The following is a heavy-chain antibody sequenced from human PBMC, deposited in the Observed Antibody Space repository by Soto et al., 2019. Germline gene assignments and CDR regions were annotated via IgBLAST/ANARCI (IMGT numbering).Heavy chain of an antibody. Sequence: PGGSMRLSCAASGFSFSIHSMTWVRQAPGKGLEWVSSISSSNTYIYYAESVKGRFTISRDNAKNSLYLQMNSLRAEDTAVYYCAKVSPHRTTQPPWHWGQRTLVTVSS. CDR2: ISSSNTYI. CDR1: GFSFSIHS. J-gene: IGHJ4*02. V-gene: IGHV3-21*01. CDR3: AKVSPHRTTQPPWH.